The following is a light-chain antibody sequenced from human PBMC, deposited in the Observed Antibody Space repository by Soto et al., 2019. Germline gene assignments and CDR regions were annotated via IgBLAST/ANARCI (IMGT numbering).Light chain of an antibody. V-gene: IGKV1-5*03. CDR3: QHYTSYSEA. CDR2: KAS. J-gene: IGKJ1*01. Sequence: DIQMTQSPSTLSGSVGDRVTITCRASQTISSWLAWYQQKPGKAPKLLIYKASTLKSGVPSRFSGSGSGTELPLTISSLQPDDFATYYCQHYTSYSEAFGQGPKVDIK. CDR1: QTISSW.